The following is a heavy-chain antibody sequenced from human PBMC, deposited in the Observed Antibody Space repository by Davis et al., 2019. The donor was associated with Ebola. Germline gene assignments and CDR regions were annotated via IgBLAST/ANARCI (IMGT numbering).Heavy chain of an antibody. J-gene: IGHJ4*02. D-gene: IGHD3-22*01. CDR3: ARGYDSRGYPPDDY. Sequence: AASVKVSCKASGYTFTSYAMNWVRQAPGQRLEWMGWINAGNGNTKYSQKFQGRVTITRDTSASTAYMELSSLRSEDTAVYYCARGYDSRGYPPDDYWGQGTLVTVSS. V-gene: IGHV1-3*01. CDR1: GYTFTSYA. CDR2: INAGNGNT.